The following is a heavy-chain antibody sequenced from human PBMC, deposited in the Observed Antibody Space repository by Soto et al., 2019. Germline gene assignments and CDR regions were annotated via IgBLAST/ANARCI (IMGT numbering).Heavy chain of an antibody. D-gene: IGHD3-3*01. CDR2: IYYSGST. CDR1: GGSISSGGYY. Sequence: QVQLQESGPGLVKPSQTLSLTCTVSGGSISSGGYYWSWIRQHPGKGLECIGYIYYSGSTYYNPSLSSRVTLSVATSKNQFSLKLSSVTAADTAVYYCARETIITIFGVVTLPSYYFDYWGQGTLVTVSS. V-gene: IGHV4-31*03. CDR3: ARETIITIFGVVTLPSYYFDY. J-gene: IGHJ4*02.